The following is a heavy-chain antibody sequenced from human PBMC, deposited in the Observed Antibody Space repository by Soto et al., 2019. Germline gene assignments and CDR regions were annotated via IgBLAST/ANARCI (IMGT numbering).Heavy chain of an antibody. D-gene: IGHD5-18*01. J-gene: IGHJ4*02. CDR3: ARDTTLDPYYFAY. CDR1: GFSLSTNVVG. CDR2: IYWNDDK. V-gene: IGHV2-5*01. Sequence: QITLKESGPTLVQPTQTLTLTFTFSGFSLSTNVVGVGWIRQPPGKALEWLALIYWNDDKHSSPGLQRRHTITKETSKPQVVLTMTNMGPVDTDTYYCARDTTLDPYYFAYWGQGTLVSASS.